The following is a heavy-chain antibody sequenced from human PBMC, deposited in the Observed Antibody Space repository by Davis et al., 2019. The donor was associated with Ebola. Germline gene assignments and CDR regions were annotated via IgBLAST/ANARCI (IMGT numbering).Heavy chain of an antibody. CDR1: GYNFNNYA. V-gene: IGHV1-18*01. J-gene: IGHJ4*02. CDR2: INGDT. Sequence: ASVKVSCKASGYNFNNYAITWVRQAPGQGLEWMGWINGDTQYAQDMEGRVIMTADTSTSTAYMELRSLRSDDTAVHYCTRGNSWDAPFDYWGQGTLVTVSS. D-gene: IGHD6-13*01. CDR3: TRGNSWDAPFDY.